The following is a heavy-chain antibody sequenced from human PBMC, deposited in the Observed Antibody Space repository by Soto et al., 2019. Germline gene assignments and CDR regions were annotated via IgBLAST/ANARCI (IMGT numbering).Heavy chain of an antibody. D-gene: IGHD3-16*01. CDR3: ARHQRDDASRKIDC. CDR2: INPADSDI. CDR1: GYIFTSNW. J-gene: IGHJ4*02. Sequence: PGESLKISCHGSGYIFTSNWIGWGRQMPGKGLEWMGIINPADSDIKYSPSFQGQVTISADKSIGTAYLQWSSLKASDTAMYYCARHQRDDASRKIDCWGQGTLVTVSS. V-gene: IGHV5-51*01.